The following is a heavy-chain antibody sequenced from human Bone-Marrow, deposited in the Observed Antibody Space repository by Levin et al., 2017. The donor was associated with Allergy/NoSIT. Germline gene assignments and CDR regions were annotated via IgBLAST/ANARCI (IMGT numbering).Heavy chain of an antibody. CDR2: ISSSSTSSK. D-gene: IGHD6-19*01. Sequence: SCAASGFTLSSYSMNWVRQAPGEGLEWVSFISSSSTSSKDYADSVKGRFTISRDNAKNSLYLQMNSLRAEDTAVYYCAREGIAVAGRGGTLDYWGQGTLVTVSS. CDR1: GFTLSSYS. J-gene: IGHJ4*02. CDR3: AREGIAVAGRGGTLDY. V-gene: IGHV3-48*04.